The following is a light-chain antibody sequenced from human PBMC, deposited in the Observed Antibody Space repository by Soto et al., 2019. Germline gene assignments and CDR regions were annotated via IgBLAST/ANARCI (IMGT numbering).Light chain of an antibody. V-gene: IGKV3-20*01. CDR2: GAS. Sequence: VLTQSPGTLSLSPGVRATLSCRASQSVSSSYLAWYQQKHGQAPRILIYGASTRATGIPDRFSGSGSGPDFTLTISRLEPEDFAVYYCQQYGSSPPLTFGGGTKGEIK. J-gene: IGKJ4*01. CDR3: QQYGSSPPLT. CDR1: QSVSSSY.